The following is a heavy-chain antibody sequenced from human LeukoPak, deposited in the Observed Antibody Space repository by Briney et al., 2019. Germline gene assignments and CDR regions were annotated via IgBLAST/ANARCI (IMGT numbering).Heavy chain of an antibody. CDR2: ISYDGSNK. CDR1: GFTFSSYG. D-gene: IGHD4-17*01. Sequence: GGSLRLSCAASGFTFSSYGMHWVRQAPGKGLEWVAVISYDGSNKYYADSVKGRFTISRDNSKNTLYLQMNSLRAEDTAVYYCAKDLNLYGDYPEAFDIWGQGTMATVSS. J-gene: IGHJ3*02. V-gene: IGHV3-30*18. CDR3: AKDLNLYGDYPEAFDI.